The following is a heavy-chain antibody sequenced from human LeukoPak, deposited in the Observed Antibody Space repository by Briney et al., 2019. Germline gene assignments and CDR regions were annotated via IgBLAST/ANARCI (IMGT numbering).Heavy chain of an antibody. Sequence: PGGSLRLPCAASGFTFSSYAMSWVRQAPGKGLEWVSAISGSGGSTYYADSVKGRFTISRDNSKNTLYLQMNSLRAEDTAVYYCAKGQRWLQLGYFDYWGQGTLVTVSS. J-gene: IGHJ4*02. CDR1: GFTFSSYA. CDR2: ISGSGGST. D-gene: IGHD5-24*01. CDR3: AKGQRWLQLGYFDY. V-gene: IGHV3-23*01.